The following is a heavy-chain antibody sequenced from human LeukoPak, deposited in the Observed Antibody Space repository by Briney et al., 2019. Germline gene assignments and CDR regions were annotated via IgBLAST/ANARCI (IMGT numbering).Heavy chain of an antibody. CDR2: ISTYNGNT. D-gene: IGHD3-9*01. CDR1: GGTFSSYA. Sequence: GASVKVSCKASGGTFSSYAISWVRQAPGQGLEWMGWISTYNGNTNYAQKLQGRVTMTTDTSTSTAYLVLRSLRSDDTAVYYCAREAGGYFGRYYFDYWGQGTLVTVSS. V-gene: IGHV1-18*01. J-gene: IGHJ4*02. CDR3: AREAGGYFGRYYFDY.